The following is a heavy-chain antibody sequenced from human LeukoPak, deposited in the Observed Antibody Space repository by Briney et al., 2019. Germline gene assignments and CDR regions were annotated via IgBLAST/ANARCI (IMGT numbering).Heavy chain of an antibody. CDR3: ARSWIQLWVNDEFDY. Sequence: PGGSLRLSCAASGFTFSDYYMSWIRQAPGKGLEWVSYISSSGSTIYYADSVKGRFTISRDNVKNSLYLQMNSLRAEDTAVYYCARSWIQLWVNDEFDYWGQGTLVTVSS. CDR2: ISSSGSTI. D-gene: IGHD5-18*01. CDR1: GFTFSDYY. J-gene: IGHJ4*02. V-gene: IGHV3-11*01.